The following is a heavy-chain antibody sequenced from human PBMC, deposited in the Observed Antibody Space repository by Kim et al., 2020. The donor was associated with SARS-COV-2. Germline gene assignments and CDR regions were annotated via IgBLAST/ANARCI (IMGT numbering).Heavy chain of an antibody. Sequence: GGSLRLSCAASGFTFSNAWMSWVRQAPGKGLEWVGRIKSKTDGGTTDYAAPVKGRFTISRDDSKNTLYLQMNSLKTEDTAVYYCTTDSIAEEGYCTNGVCYEADYWGQGTLVTVSS. CDR2: IKSKTDGGTT. J-gene: IGHJ4*02. CDR1: GFTFSNAW. CDR3: TTDSIAEEGYCTNGVCYEADY. V-gene: IGHV3-15*01. D-gene: IGHD2-8*01.